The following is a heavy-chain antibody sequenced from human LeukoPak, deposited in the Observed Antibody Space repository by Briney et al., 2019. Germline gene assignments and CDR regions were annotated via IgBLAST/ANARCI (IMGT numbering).Heavy chain of an antibody. CDR2: ISAYNGNT. Sequence: ASVNVSCMASGYTFTSYGISWVGQAPGQGLEWMGWISAYNGNTNYAQKLQGRVTMTTDTSTSTAYMELRSLRSDDTAVYYCARVLYDILTGYYPDYWGQGTLVTVSS. D-gene: IGHD3-9*01. V-gene: IGHV1-18*01. CDR1: GYTFTSYG. J-gene: IGHJ4*02. CDR3: ARVLYDILTGYYPDY.